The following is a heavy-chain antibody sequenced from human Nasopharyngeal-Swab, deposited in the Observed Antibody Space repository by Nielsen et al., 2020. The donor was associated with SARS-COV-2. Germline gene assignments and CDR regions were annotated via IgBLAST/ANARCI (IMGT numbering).Heavy chain of an antibody. V-gene: IGHV4-59*01. CDR3: ASGLNWFPFDY. CDR2: IYYSGST. Sequence: GSLRLSCTVSGGSISSYYWSWIRQPPGKGLEWIGYIYYSGSTSYNPSLKSRVTISVDTSKNQFSLKLSSVTAADTAVYYCASGLNWFPFDYWGQGTPVTVSS. D-gene: IGHD3-9*01. J-gene: IGHJ4*02. CDR1: GGSISSYY.